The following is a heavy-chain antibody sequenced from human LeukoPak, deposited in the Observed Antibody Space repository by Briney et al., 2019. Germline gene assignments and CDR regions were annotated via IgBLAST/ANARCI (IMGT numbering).Heavy chain of an antibody. V-gene: IGHV3-9*03. J-gene: IGHJ3*02. CDR1: GFTFDDYA. D-gene: IGHD2-21*02. Sequence: GGSLRLSCAASGFTFDDYAMHWVRQAPGKGLEWVSGISWNSGKIAYADSVKGRFTISRDNAKSSLYLQMNSLRAEDMALYYCAKDSGDYRAFDMWGQGTMVTVSS. CDR2: ISWNSGKI. CDR3: AKDSGDYRAFDM.